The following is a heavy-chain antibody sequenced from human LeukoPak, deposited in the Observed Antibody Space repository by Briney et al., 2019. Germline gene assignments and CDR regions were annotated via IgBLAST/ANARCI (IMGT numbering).Heavy chain of an antibody. CDR1: GFTFSSYG. CDR3: AKAAYYGSGKYYYYMDV. D-gene: IGHD3-10*01. J-gene: IGHJ6*03. Sequence: GGSLRLSCAASGFTFSSYGMHWVRQAPGKGLEWVAFIRYDGSNKYYADSVKGRFTISRDNSKNTLYLQMNSLRAEDTAVYYCAKAAYYGSGKYYYYMDVWGKGTTVTISS. V-gene: IGHV3-30*02. CDR2: IRYDGSNK.